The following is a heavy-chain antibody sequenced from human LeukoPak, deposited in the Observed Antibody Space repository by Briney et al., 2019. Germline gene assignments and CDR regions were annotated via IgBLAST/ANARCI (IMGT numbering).Heavy chain of an antibody. Sequence: GGSLRLSCAASGFTFSDYYMSWIRQAPGKGLEWVSYISSSGSTIYYADSVKGRFTISRDNAKNSLYLQMNSLRAEDTAVYYCAKAQRSYSSSWYDAFDIWGQGTMVTVSS. J-gene: IGHJ3*02. CDR3: AKAQRSYSSSWYDAFDI. V-gene: IGHV3-11*01. D-gene: IGHD6-13*01. CDR1: GFTFSDYY. CDR2: ISSSGSTI.